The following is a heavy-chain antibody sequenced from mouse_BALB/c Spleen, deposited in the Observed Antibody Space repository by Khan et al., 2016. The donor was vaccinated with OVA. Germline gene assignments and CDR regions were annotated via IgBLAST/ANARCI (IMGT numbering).Heavy chain of an antibody. CDR2: INTETGEP. CDR1: GYTFTDYS. V-gene: IGHV9-2-1*01. J-gene: IGHJ2*01. CDR3: ARSWSYDGFAY. D-gene: IGHD2-12*01. Sequence: QMQLVQSGPELKKPGETVKISCKASGYTFTDYSMHWVKQAPGKGLKWMGWINTETGEPTYADDFKGRFAFSLETSASTAYLQINNLKNEDTATYFCARSWSYDGFAYWGQGTTLTVSS.